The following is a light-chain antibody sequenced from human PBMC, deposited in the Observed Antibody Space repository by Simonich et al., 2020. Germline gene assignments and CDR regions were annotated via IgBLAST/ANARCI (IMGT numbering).Light chain of an antibody. V-gene: IGKV3-15*01. CDR2: GAS. CDR1: PRVSSN. Sequence: EIVMTQSPATLSVSPGERATLPYRASPRVSSNLAWYQQKPGQAPRLLIYGASTRATGIPARCSGSGSGTEFTLTISSLQSEDFAVYYCQQYNNWPPWTFGQGTKVEIK. CDR3: QQYNNWPPWT. J-gene: IGKJ1*01.